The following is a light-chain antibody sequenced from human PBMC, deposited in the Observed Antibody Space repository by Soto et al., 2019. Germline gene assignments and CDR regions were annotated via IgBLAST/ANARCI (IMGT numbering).Light chain of an antibody. CDR1: SRDVDAYDF. CDR3: CSFAGSFYV. Sequence: QSMLTQPRSVSGSPGQSVAISCTGTSRDVDAYDFVSWYQHHPGKAPKLIISEVSKRPSGVSHRFSGSKSGNTASLTISGLQAEDEADYFCCSFAGSFYVFGTGTKLTVL. V-gene: IGLV2-11*01. CDR2: EVS. J-gene: IGLJ1*01.